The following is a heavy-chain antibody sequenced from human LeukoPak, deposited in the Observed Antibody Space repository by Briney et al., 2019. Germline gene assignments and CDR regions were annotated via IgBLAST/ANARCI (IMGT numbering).Heavy chain of an antibody. Sequence: GASVKVSCKASGGTFSSYAISWVRQAPGQGLEWMGGIIPIFGTANYAQKLQGRVTMTTDTSTSTAYMELRSLRSDDTAVYYCARGASSYYDSSDYFDYWGQGTLVTVSS. CDR1: GGTFSSYA. D-gene: IGHD3-22*01. J-gene: IGHJ4*02. CDR3: ARGASSYYDSSDYFDY. V-gene: IGHV1-69*05. CDR2: IIPIFGTA.